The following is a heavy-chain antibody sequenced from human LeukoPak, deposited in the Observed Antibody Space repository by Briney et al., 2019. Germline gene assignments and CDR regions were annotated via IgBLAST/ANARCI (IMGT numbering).Heavy chain of an antibody. D-gene: IGHD6-19*01. CDR2: IYHSGST. CDR3: ARERYSSGWYHYLRDAFDI. CDR1: GYSISSGYY. J-gene: IGHJ3*02. Sequence: SETLSLTCTVSGYSISSGYYWGWIRQPPGKGLEWIGSIYHSGSTYYNPSLKSRVTISVDTSKNQFSLRLSSVTAADTAVYNCARERYSSGWYHYLRDAFDIWGQGTMVTVSS. V-gene: IGHV4-38-2*02.